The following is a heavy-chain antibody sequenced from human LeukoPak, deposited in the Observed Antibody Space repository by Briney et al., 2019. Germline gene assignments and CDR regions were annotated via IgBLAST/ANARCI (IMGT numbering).Heavy chain of an antibody. D-gene: IGHD3-22*01. CDR1: GGTFSSYT. Sequence: SVKVSCKASGGTFSSYTISWVRQAPGQGLEWMGRIIPILGIANYAQKIQGRVTITADKSTSTAYMELSSLRSEDTAVYYCARVDSSGYYLDYWGQGTLVTVSS. CDR2: IIPILGIA. V-gene: IGHV1-69*02. J-gene: IGHJ4*02. CDR3: ARVDSSGYYLDY.